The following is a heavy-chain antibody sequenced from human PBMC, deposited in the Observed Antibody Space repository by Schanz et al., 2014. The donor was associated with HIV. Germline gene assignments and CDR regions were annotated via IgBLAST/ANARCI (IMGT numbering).Heavy chain of an antibody. J-gene: IGHJ4*02. Sequence: VQLLESGGGVVQPGRSLRLSCAASGFTFSGFGMHWVRQAPGKGLEWVAVISYDGSNKYYADSVKGRFTISRDNAKNTLYLQMNSLRAEDTALYHCARSSSGSGTWPPRYWGQGTLVIVSS. D-gene: IGHD6-6*01. CDR2: ISYDGSNK. CDR3: ARSSSGSGTWPPRY. V-gene: IGHV3-30*03. CDR1: GFTFSGFG.